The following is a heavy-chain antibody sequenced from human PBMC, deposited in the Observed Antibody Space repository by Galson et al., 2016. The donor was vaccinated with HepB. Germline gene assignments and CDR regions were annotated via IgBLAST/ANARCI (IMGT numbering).Heavy chain of an antibody. CDR3: AKGFWNGWFDRFDL. D-gene: IGHD1-1*01. J-gene: IGHJ4*02. V-gene: IGHV4-39*01. CDR1: GGSVSSGVDY. Sequence: ETLSLTCTVSGGSVSSGVDYWGWIRQPPGKGLEWIGAVYYTGSTYHNPSLKSRITISVEPSNNQFSLSLRSVTAADTAVYYCAKGFWNGWFDRFDLWGQGTLVPVSS. CDR2: VYYTGST.